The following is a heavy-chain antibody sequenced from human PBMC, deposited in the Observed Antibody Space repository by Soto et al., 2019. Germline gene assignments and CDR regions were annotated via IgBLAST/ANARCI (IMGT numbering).Heavy chain of an antibody. Sequence: QVQLVQSGAEVKKPGSSVKVSCKASGGTFSSYAISWVRQAPGQGLEWMGGIIPIFATANYAQKFQDRVTITADESTSTAYMELSSLRSEDTAVYYCARTYCSSTSCPYYYGMDDWGQGTTVTVSS. V-gene: IGHV1-69*01. D-gene: IGHD2-2*01. CDR2: IIPIFATA. J-gene: IGHJ6*02. CDR1: GGTFSSYA. CDR3: ARTYCSSTSCPYYYGMDD.